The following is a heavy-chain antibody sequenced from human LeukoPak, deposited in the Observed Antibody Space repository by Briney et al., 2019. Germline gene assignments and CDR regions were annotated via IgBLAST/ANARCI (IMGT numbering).Heavy chain of an antibody. J-gene: IGHJ3*02. Sequence: PSETLSLTCTVSGGSISSGSYYWGWIRQPPGKGLEWIGSIYYSGSTYYNPSLESRVTISVDTSKNQFSLNVNSVTAADTAVYYCARPRYSYGSDDAFDIWGQGTMVTVSS. CDR1: GGSISSGSYY. CDR2: IYYSGST. D-gene: IGHD5-18*01. CDR3: ARPRYSYGSDDAFDI. V-gene: IGHV4-39*07.